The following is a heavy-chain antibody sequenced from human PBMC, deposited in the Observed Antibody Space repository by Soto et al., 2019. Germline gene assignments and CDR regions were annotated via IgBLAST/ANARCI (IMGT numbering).Heavy chain of an antibody. CDR2: INPKSGGT. Sequence: XSVKVSCKASGHCFTDYHIHWGRQAPVQGLEWLGRINPKSGGTSTAQKFQGWVTMTTDTSISTASMELTRLTSDDTAIYYCARGDSTDCSNGVCSFFYNHDMDVWGQGTAVTVSS. D-gene: IGHD2-8*01. CDR1: GHCFTDYH. V-gene: IGHV1-2*04. J-gene: IGHJ6*02. CDR3: ARGDSTDCSNGVCSFFYNHDMDV.